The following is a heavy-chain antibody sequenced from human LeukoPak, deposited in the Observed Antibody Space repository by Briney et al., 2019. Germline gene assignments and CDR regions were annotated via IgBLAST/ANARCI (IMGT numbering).Heavy chain of an antibody. CDR2: INPGDADT. CDR1: GYIFTTYW. D-gene: IGHD3-16*01. Sequence: GESLKISCEGSGYIFTTYWIGWVRQVPGKGLEWMGIINPGDADTRYSPSFQGQVTISVDKSISTAYLQWSSLKASDTAMYYCARVLSAFYGMDVWGQGTTVTVSS. J-gene: IGHJ6*02. CDR3: ARVLSAFYGMDV. V-gene: IGHV5-51*01.